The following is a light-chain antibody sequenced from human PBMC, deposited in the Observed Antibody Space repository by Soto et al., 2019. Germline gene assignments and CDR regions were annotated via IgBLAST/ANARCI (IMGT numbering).Light chain of an antibody. Sequence: EIGMTQSAATLSVSPGERATLSWWASQSVSSNLAWYQQKSGQAPRLLIYGASNRATGIPAGFSGGGYGTDFNLTISSLEPEDFAVYYCQQRSDWPWTFGQGTRLEIK. CDR2: GAS. CDR3: QQRSDWPWT. V-gene: IGKV3D-11*03. CDR1: QSVSSN. J-gene: IGKJ5*01.